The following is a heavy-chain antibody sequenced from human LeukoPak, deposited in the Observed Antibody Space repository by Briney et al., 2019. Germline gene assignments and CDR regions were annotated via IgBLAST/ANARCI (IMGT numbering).Heavy chain of an antibody. CDR2: IYYSGST. V-gene: IGHV4-59*01. J-gene: IGHJ6*02. Sequence: SETLSLTCTVSGGSISSYYWSGIRQPPGKGLEWIGYIYYSGSTNYNPSLKSRVTISVDTSKNQFSLKLSSVTAADTAVYYCARDSLWRTGMDVWGQGTTVTVSS. CDR1: GGSISSYY. D-gene: IGHD2-21*01. CDR3: ARDSLWRTGMDV.